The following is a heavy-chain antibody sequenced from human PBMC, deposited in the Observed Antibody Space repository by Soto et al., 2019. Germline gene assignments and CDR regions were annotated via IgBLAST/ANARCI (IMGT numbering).Heavy chain of an antibody. CDR3: ARPWTTRNYDNSYFDL. Sequence: QVQLQESGPGLVKSSETLSLTCTVSGASIRSSYWRWIRQPPGKGLEWIGYIYDSGSTNYNPSLKSRVTISVDTSKSQFSLKLSYVTAADTAVYSCARPWTTRNYDNSYFDLWGRGTLVTVSS. CDR2: IYDSGST. D-gene: IGHD3-22*01. J-gene: IGHJ2*01. CDR1: GASIRSSY. V-gene: IGHV4-59*01.